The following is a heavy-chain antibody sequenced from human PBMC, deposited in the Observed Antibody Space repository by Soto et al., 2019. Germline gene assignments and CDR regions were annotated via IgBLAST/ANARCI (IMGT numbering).Heavy chain of an antibody. CDR2: IYYSGST. V-gene: IGHV4-31*03. J-gene: IGHJ4*02. CDR3: ARAPIL. Sequence: SETVSLTCTVSRGSISSYHLSWIRQHPRKNLEWIAYIYYSGSTHYNPSLKSRVTISVATSKTQFSLKLSSVTAADTAVYYCARAPILWGQGTLVTVSS. CDR1: RGSISSYH.